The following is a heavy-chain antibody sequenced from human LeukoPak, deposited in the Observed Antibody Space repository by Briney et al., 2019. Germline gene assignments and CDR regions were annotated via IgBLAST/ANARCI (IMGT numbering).Heavy chain of an antibody. J-gene: IGHJ6*03. CDR1: GYSISSGYY. D-gene: IGHD5-12*01. Sequence: SETLSLTCTVSGYSISSGYYWGWIRQPPGKGLEWIGSIYHSGSTYYNPSLKSRVTISVDTSKNQFSLKLSSVTAADTAVYYCARVYSGYDEGLGYYYYMDVWGKGTTVTVSS. V-gene: IGHV4-38-2*02. CDR2: IYHSGST. CDR3: ARVYSGYDEGLGYYYYMDV.